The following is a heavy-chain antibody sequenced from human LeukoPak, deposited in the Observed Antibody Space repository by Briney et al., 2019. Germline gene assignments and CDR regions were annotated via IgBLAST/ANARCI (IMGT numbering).Heavy chain of an antibody. CDR1: GFTFSSYS. D-gene: IGHD1-26*01. CDR3: ARGAEGSGFDY. CDR2: ISSRSSYI. Sequence: PGGSLRLSCAASGFTFSSYSMNWVRQAPGKGLEWVTSISSRSSYIYDADSVKGRFTISRDNAKNSLYLQMNSLRAEDTAAYHCARGAEGSGFDYWGQGTLVTVSS. V-gene: IGHV3-21*01. J-gene: IGHJ4*02.